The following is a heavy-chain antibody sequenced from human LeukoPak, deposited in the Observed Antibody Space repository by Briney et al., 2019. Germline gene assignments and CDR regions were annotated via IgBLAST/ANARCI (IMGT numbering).Heavy chain of an antibody. V-gene: IGHV3-23*01. CDR2: ISASGDST. J-gene: IGHJ4*02. Sequence: PGGSLRLSCAASGFTSGSFAMSWVRQAPGKRLEWVSAISASGDSTDYAASVRGRFTTSRDNSRNMVYLQMNTLGVEDTAVYYCAKGYYSYGNDYFDRWGQGTQVIVSS. CDR3: AKGYYSYGNDYFDR. D-gene: IGHD5-18*01. CDR1: GFTSGSFA.